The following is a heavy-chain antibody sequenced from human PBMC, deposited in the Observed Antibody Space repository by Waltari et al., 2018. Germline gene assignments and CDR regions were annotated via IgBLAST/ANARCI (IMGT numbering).Heavy chain of an antibody. Sequence: QVQLVESGGGVVQPGRSLRLHCAASGSTCSSYGLHWVRQAPGKGLEWVAVIWYDGSNKYYADSVKGRFTISRDNSKNTLYLQMNSLRAEDTAVYYCARKHSYGYGPFAYWGQGTLVTVSS. CDR3: ARKHSYGYGPFAY. V-gene: IGHV3-33*01. J-gene: IGHJ4*02. CDR1: GSTCSSYG. CDR2: IWYDGSNK. D-gene: IGHD5-18*01.